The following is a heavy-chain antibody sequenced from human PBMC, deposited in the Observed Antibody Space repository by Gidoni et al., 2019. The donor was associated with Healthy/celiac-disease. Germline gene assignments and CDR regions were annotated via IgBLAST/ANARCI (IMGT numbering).Heavy chain of an antibody. V-gene: IGHV3-48*03. D-gene: IGHD3-16*01. CDR2: ITISGSTI. Sequence: EVQLVESGGGLVQPGGSLRLSCAASGFTFSSYERNWVRQAPGKGLEWVSYITISGSTIYYADAMKDRFTISRDNAKNSLYLQRNSLGAEDTAVYYCARGGGSNGTPLDYWGQGTLVTVSS. CDR1: GFTFSSYE. CDR3: ARGGGSNGTPLDY. J-gene: IGHJ4*02.